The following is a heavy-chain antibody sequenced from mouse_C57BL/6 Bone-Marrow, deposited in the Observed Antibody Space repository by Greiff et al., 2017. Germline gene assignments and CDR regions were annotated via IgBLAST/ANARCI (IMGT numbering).Heavy chain of an antibody. CDR1: GYTFTDYY. J-gene: IGHJ2*01. CDR3: AREYYGPFDY. CDR2: INPYNGGT. Sequence: EVQLQQSGPVLVKPGASVKMSCKASGYTFTDYYMNWVKQSHGKSLEWIGVINPYNGGTSYNQKFKGKATLTVDKSSRTAYMELNSLTSEDSAVYYCAREYYGPFDYWGQGTTLTVSA. D-gene: IGHD1-1*01. V-gene: IGHV1-19*01.